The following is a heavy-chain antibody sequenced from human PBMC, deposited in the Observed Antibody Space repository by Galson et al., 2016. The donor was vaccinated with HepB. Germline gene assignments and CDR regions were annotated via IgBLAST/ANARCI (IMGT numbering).Heavy chain of an antibody. V-gene: IGHV3-48*02. CDR1: GFTLSSYT. CDR2: ISSNGATI. D-gene: IGHD3-10*01. Sequence: SLRLPCAASGFTLSSYTMNWVRQAPGTGLEWVSYISSNGATIYYDDSVKGRFTLTRDNARNSLYVQMSSLRDEDTAVYFCARVLFGSGSYWCLDVWGQGTTVTVSS. J-gene: IGHJ6*02. CDR3: ARVLFGSGSYWCLDV.